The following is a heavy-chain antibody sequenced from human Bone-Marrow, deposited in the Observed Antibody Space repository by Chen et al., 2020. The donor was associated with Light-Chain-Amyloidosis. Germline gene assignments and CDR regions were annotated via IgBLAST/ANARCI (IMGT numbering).Heavy chain of an antibody. CDR1: GLTFSSSW. J-gene: IGHJ4*02. CDR2: IKQGGSAK. CDR3: ATDFSVTH. V-gene: IGHV3-7*02. Sequence: VQLVESGGGLVQPGGSLRLSCTASGLTFSSSWMSWVRQAPGKGLEWVANIKQGGSAKYYVDSVKGRFTISRDDAKNSLYLQMNSLRAEDTAVYYCATDFSVTHWGQGTLVTVSS. D-gene: IGHD2-21*02.